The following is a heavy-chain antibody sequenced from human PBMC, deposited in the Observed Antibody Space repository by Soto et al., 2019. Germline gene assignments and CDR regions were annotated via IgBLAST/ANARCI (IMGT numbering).Heavy chain of an antibody. V-gene: IGHV3-30-3*01. CDR3: ARDGGLSGWSAYFQH. J-gene: IGHJ1*01. CDR1: GFTFSSYA. Sequence: PGGSLRLSCAASGFTFSSYAMHWVRQAPGKGLEWVAVISYDGSNKYYADSVKGRFTISRDNSKNTLYLQMNSLRAEDTAVYYCARDGGLSGWSAYFQHWGQGTLVTVSS. D-gene: IGHD6-19*01. CDR2: ISYDGSNK.